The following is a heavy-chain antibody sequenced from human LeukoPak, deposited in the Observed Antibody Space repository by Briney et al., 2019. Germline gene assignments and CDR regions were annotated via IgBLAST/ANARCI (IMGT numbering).Heavy chain of an antibody. CDR1: GGSISSYY. V-gene: IGHV4-59*01. Sequence: SETLSLTCTVSGGSISSYYWSWIRQPPGKGLEWIGYIYNSGSTNYNPSLKSRVTISVDTSKNQFSLKLTSVTAADTAVYYCARGYIWGSYPVRRPLDYWGQGTLVTVSS. CDR2: IYNSGST. CDR3: ARGYIWGSYPVRRPLDY. D-gene: IGHD3-16*01. J-gene: IGHJ4*02.